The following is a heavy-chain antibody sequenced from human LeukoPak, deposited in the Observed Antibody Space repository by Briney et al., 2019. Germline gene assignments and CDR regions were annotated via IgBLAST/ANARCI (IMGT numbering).Heavy chain of an antibody. Sequence: GGSLRLSCAVSGFTFSNYAMSWVRQAPGKGLEWVSVISGSGDSTYFADSVKGRFTISRDNSKNTLYLQMNSLRDEDTAVYYCAKDLTSSPAAILECYFDFWGQGTLVTVSS. CDR3: AKDLTSSPAAILECYFDF. CDR1: GFTFSNYA. V-gene: IGHV3-23*01. CDR2: ISGSGDST. D-gene: IGHD2-2*02. J-gene: IGHJ4*02.